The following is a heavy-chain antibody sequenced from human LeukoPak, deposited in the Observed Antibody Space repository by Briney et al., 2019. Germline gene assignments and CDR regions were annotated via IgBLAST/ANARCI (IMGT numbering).Heavy chain of an antibody. CDR1: GFTFSSYS. CDR3: ARDHQQAMVRGVIIDY. V-gene: IGHV3-21*01. D-gene: IGHD3-10*01. CDR2: ISSSSSYI. J-gene: IGHJ4*02. Sequence: GGSLRLSCAASGFTFSSYSMNWVRQAPGKGLEWVSSISSSSSYIYYADSVKGRFTISRDNAKNSLYLQMNSLRAEDTAVYYCARDHQQAMVRGVIIDYWGQGTLVTVSS.